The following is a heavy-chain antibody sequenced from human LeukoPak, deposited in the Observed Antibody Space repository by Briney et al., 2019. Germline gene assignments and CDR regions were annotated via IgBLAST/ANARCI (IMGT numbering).Heavy chain of an antibody. V-gene: IGHV3-7*01. Sequence: GGSLRLSCAVSGITFSSYTMNWVRQAPGKGLEWVANIKQDGSDKYYADSVKGRFTISRDNAKNSLYLQMNSLRAEDTAVYYCARDDKVSDSYYYGMDVWGQGTTVTVSS. J-gene: IGHJ6*02. CDR2: IKQDGSDK. CDR3: ARDDKVSDSYYYGMDV. CDR1: GITFSSYT. D-gene: IGHD2-8*01.